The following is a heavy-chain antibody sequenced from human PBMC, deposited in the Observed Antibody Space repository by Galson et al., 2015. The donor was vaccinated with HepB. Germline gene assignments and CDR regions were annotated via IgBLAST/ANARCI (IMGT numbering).Heavy chain of an antibody. J-gene: IGHJ5*02. V-gene: IGHV3-33*01. CDR3: ARDGKGEDTAMVTGWFDP. D-gene: IGHD5-18*01. CDR1: GFTFSSYG. Sequence: LRLSCAASGFTFSSYGMHWVRQAPGKGLEWVAVIWYDGSNKYYADSVKGRFTISRDNSKNTLYLQMNSLRAEDTAVYYCARDGKGEDTAMVTGWFDPWGQGTLVTVSS. CDR2: IWYDGSNK.